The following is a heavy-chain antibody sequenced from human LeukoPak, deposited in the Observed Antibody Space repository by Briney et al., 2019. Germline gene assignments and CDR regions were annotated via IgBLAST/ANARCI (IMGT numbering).Heavy chain of an antibody. J-gene: IGHJ4*02. Sequence: PGGSLRLSCAASGFTFSSHSMNWVRQAPGKGLEWVSSISSSSSYIYYADSVKGRFTISRDNAKNSLYLQMNSLRAEDTAVYYCARNYCSSTSCYGVLDYWGQGTLVTVSS. CDR1: GFTFSSHS. D-gene: IGHD2-2*01. CDR2: ISSSSSYI. V-gene: IGHV3-21*04. CDR3: ARNYCSSTSCYGVLDY.